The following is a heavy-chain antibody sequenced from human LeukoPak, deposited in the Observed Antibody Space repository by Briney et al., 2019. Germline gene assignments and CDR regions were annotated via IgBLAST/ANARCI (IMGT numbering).Heavy chain of an antibody. Sequence: PGGSLRLSCAASGFTFSSYWMSWVRQAPGKGLEWVANIKQDGSEKYYVDSVKGRFTISRDNAKNSLYLQMNSLRAEDTAVYYCARDRGKYSYGLYYFDYWGQGTLVTVSS. J-gene: IGHJ4*02. CDR3: ARDRGKYSYGLYYFDY. D-gene: IGHD5-18*01. CDR1: GFTFSSYW. V-gene: IGHV3-7*01. CDR2: IKQDGSEK.